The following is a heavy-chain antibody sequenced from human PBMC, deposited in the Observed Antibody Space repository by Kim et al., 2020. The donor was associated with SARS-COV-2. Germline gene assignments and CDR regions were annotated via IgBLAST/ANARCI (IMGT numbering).Heavy chain of an antibody. CDR3: ATTVTSFRMGGYY. D-gene: IGHD4-17*01. V-gene: IGHV3-23*01. CDR1: GFIFRNYG. CDR2: ISESGGRT. Sequence: GGSLRLSCAVSGFIFRNYGMSWLRLAPGKGLEWVSAISESGGRTDYTDSVKGRFTVSRDNSNNMLYLQMNSLGVDDTAVYYCATTVTSFRMGGYYWGQGTLVTVSS. J-gene: IGHJ4*02.